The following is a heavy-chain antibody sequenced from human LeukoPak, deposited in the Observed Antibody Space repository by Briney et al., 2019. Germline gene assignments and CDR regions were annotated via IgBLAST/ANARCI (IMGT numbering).Heavy chain of an antibody. CDR2: IKQDGSEK. J-gene: IGHJ2*01. CDR1: GFTFSSYW. V-gene: IGHV3-7*01. D-gene: IGHD1-14*01. Sequence: PGGSLRLSCAASGFTFSSYWMSWVRQAPGKGLEWVANIKQDGSEKYYVDSVKGRFTISRDNAKNSLYLQMNSLRAEDTAVYYCARAHRAREVWYFDLWGRGTLVTVSS. CDR3: ARAHRAREVWYFDL.